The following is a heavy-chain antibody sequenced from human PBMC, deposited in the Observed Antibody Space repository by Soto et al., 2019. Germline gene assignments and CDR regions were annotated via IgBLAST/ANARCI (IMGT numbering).Heavy chain of an antibody. Sequence: GGSLRLSCAASGFTFSDYYMSWIRQAPGKGLEWVSYISSSGSTIYYADSVKGRFTISRDNAKNSLYLQMNSLRAEDTAVYYCARRRYYYYYYMDVWGKGTTVTVSS. CDR2: ISSSGSTI. J-gene: IGHJ6*03. CDR3: ARRRYYYYYYMDV. V-gene: IGHV3-11*01. CDR1: GFTFSDYY. D-gene: IGHD3-9*01.